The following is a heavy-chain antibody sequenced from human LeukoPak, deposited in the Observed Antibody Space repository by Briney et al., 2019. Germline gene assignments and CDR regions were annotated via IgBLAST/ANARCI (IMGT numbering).Heavy chain of an antibody. CDR3: ARRGTIAVPVFWFDP. D-gene: IGHD3-16*01. Sequence: GGSLRLSCLASGFTFTSFWMIWVGPAPGKGLEGVANIKQDGSEKYYLDSLEGRFTISRDNAKNSVYLQINRLRAEDTAVYYCARRGTIAVPVFWFDPWGQGTLVIVSS. V-gene: IGHV3-7*01. CDR2: IKQDGSEK. CDR1: GFTFTSFW. J-gene: IGHJ5*02.